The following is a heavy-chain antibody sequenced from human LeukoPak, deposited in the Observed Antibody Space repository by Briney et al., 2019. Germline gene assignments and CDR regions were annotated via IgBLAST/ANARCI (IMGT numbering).Heavy chain of an antibody. V-gene: IGHV3-74*01. CDR1: GFSFSSYW. J-gene: IGHJ4*02. CDR3: AKAWALTYLGGVDS. CDR2: LNSDGSIT. D-gene: IGHD2-21*02. Sequence: GGSLRLSCEASGFSFSSYWMHWVRQAPGKGLVWVSRLNSDGSITRYADSVKGRFTISRDNAKNTLYLQMNSLRAEDTAVYYCAKAWALTYLGGVDSWGQGTLVTVSS.